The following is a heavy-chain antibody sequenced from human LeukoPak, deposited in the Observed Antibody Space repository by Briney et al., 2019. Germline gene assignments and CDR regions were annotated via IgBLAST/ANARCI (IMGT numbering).Heavy chain of an antibody. D-gene: IGHD3-16*02. CDR3: ARGTYDYVWGSYRGLGYFDY. CDR2: INHSGST. CDR1: GGSFSGYY. Sequence: PSETLSLSCAVYGGSFSGYYWSWIRQPPGKGLEWMGEINHSGSTNYNSSLKSRVTISVDTSKNQFSLKLSSVTAADTAVYYCARGTYDYVWGSYRGLGYFDYWGQGTLVTVSS. V-gene: IGHV4-34*01. J-gene: IGHJ4*02.